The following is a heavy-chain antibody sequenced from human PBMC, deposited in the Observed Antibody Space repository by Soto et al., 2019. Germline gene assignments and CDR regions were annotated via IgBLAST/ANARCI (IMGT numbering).Heavy chain of an antibody. Sequence: QVHLVQSGAEVKKPGASVKVSCKASGYTFTSYGITWVRQAPGQGLEWMGWISAHNGNTDYAQKLQGRVIVTRDTSASTAYMELRSLISDDTAVYYCARGRYGEYWGQGALVPVSS. CDR3: ARGRYGEY. CDR2: ISAHNGNT. J-gene: IGHJ4*02. CDR1: GYTFTSYG. V-gene: IGHV1-18*01. D-gene: IGHD3-10*01.